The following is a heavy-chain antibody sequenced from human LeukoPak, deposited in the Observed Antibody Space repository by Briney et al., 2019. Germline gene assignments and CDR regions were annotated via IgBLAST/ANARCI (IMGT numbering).Heavy chain of an antibody. J-gene: IGHJ4*02. V-gene: IGHV4-59*01. Sequence: SETLSLTCTVSGGSISSYYWSWIRQPPGKGLEWIGYIYYSGSTNYNPSLKSRVTISVDTSKNQFSLKLSSVTAADTAVYYCAXXXXXXXGTRMPFDYWGQGTLVTVSS. D-gene: IGHD6-13*01. CDR3: AXXXXXXXGTRMPFDY. CDR1: GGSISSYY. CDR2: IYYSGST.